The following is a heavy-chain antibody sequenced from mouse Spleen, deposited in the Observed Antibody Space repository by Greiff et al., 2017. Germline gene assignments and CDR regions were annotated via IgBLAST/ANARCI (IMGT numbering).Heavy chain of an antibody. CDR1: GYTFTSYG. V-gene: IGHV1-81*01. D-gene: IGHD1-1*01. CDR3: ARHYYGSSYGGFAY. J-gene: IGHJ3*01. CDR2: IYPRSGNT. Sequence: VQLQQSGAELARPGASVKLSCKASGYTFTSYGISWVKQRTGQGLEWIGEIYPRSGNTYYNEKFKGKATLTADKSSSTAYMELRSLTSEDSAVYFCARHYYGSSYGGFAYWGQGTLVTVSA.